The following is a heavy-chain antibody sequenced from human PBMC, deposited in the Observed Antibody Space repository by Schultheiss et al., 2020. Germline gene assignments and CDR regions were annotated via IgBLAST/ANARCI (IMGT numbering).Heavy chain of an antibody. CDR3: ARGGRSDEEFDP. CDR1: GFTVSSNY. J-gene: IGHJ5*02. D-gene: IGHD3-16*01. Sequence: GGSLRLSCAASGFTVSSNYMSWVRQAPGKGLEWVSVIYSGGTTYYADTVKGRFTIPRDNAKNSLYLQMNSLRAEDTAVYYCARGGRSDEEFDPWGQGTLVTVSS. CDR2: IYSGGTT. V-gene: IGHV3-53*01.